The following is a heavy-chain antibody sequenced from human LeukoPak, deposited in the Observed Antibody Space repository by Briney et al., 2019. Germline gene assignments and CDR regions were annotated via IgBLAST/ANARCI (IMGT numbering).Heavy chain of an antibody. Sequence: GGSLRLSCAGSTFAFGGYWIQWVRQLPGKGLAWVSRIGSAGGRRQCADSVKGRFTISRDNAKNTVYLQMNSLRPEDSAVYYCVADRGNWSGGDFWGRGTLVIVSS. V-gene: IGHV3-74*01. CDR3: VADRGNWSGGDF. D-gene: IGHD3-10*01. CDR2: IGSAGGRR. CDR1: TFAFGGYW. J-gene: IGHJ4*02.